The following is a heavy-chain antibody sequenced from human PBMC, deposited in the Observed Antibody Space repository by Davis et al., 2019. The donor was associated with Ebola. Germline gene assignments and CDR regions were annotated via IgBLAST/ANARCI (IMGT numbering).Heavy chain of an antibody. Sequence: GESPMTPCAALGFTFSSYWMHWVRQAPGKGLVWVSRINSYGSSTSYADSVKGRFTISRDNAKNTLYLQMNSLRAEDTAVYYCARGPPRTELLNDAFEIWGQGTMVTVSS. D-gene: IGHD1-26*01. J-gene: IGHJ3*02. CDR3: ARGPPRTELLNDAFEI. CDR1: GFTFSSYW. CDR2: INSYGSST. V-gene: IGHV3-74*01.